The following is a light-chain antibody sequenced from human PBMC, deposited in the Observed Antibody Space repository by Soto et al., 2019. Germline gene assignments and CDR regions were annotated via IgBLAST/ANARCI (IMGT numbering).Light chain of an antibody. CDR1: QDISNY. J-gene: IGKJ2*01. CDR2: DAS. V-gene: IGKV1-33*01. CDR3: QQYDNLRLMYP. Sequence: DIQMTQSPSSLSASVGDRVTITCQASQDISNYLNWYQQKPGKAPKLLIYDASNLETGVPSRFSGSGSGTDFTFTISSLQPEDIATYYCQQYDNLRLMYPFGQGTKLEIK.